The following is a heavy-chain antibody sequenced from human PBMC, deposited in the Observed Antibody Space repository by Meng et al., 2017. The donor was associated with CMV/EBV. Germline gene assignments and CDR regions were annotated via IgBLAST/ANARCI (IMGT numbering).Heavy chain of an antibody. J-gene: IGHJ4*02. V-gene: IGHV3-30-3*01. Sequence: LSLTCAASGFTFSSYAMHWVRQAPGKGLEWVAVISYDGSNKYYADSVKGRFTISRDNSKNTLYLQMNSLRAEDTAVYYCARDGCSSTSCFYFDYWGQGTLVTVSS. CDR2: ISYDGSNK. D-gene: IGHD2-2*01. CDR1: GFTFSSYA. CDR3: ARDGCSSTSCFYFDY.